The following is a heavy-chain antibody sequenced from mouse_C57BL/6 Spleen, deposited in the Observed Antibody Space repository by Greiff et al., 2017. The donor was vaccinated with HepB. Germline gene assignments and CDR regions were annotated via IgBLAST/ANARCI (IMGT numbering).Heavy chain of an antibody. CDR1: GYLFPRYY. D-gene: IGHD1-1*01. J-gene: IGHJ2*01. CDR2: IYPGSGNT. V-gene: IGHV1-66*01. Sequence: VQLPQSGPVLVKPGASVKISCKPSGYLFPRYYIHWVMQMPGQGLEWIGWIYPGSGNTKYNEKFKGKATLTADTSSSTAYMQLSSLTSEDSAVYYYGKGYYRGRNYYYFGSWGEGTTLTDSS. CDR3: GKGYYRGRNYYYFGS.